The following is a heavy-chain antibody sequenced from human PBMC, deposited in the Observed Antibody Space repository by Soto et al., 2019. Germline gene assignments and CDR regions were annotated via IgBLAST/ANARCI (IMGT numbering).Heavy chain of an antibody. V-gene: IGHV3-48*03. CDR2: IRSSGTTR. CDR1: GFIFSNYG. CDR3: ESGYKYCVYH. Sequence: QPGGSLRLSCVASGFIFSNYGMTWVRQAPGKGLEWVSYIRSSGTTRYYSDSVKGRFTISRDNAKNSLYLQMTRLRAEDTAVYCCESGYKYCVYHWGQGTRVTVSS. J-gene: IGHJ5*02. D-gene: IGHD2-8*02.